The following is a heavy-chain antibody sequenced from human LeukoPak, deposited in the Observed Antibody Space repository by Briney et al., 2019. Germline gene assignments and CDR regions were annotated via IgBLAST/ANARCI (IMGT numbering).Heavy chain of an antibody. CDR1: GFTFRSYA. CDR2: ISGRSSGT. D-gene: IGHD6-13*01. J-gene: IGHJ2*01. V-gene: IGHV3-23*01. CDR3: AEGLGRLRASAGWYFDL. Sequence: PGGSLRLFCAASGFTFRSYAMTWVRQASGKGLEWVSAISGRSSGTYYAASVKGRFTISRDNSKNTLYLQMNSLIAEDTAVYYGAEGLGRLRASAGWYFDLWGRGTLVTVSS.